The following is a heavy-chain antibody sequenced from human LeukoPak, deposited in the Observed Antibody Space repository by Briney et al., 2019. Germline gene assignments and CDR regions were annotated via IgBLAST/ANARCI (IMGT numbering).Heavy chain of an antibody. CDR2: INPNSGGT. D-gene: IGHD5-24*01. J-gene: IGHJ3*02. CDR3: AREGTATTDAFDI. CDR1: GGTFSSYA. Sequence: SSVKVSCKASGGTFSSYAISWVRQAPGQGLEWMGRINPNSGGTNYAQKFQGRVTMTRDTSISTAYMELSRLRSDDTAVYYCAREGTATTDAFDIWGQGTMVTVSS. V-gene: IGHV1-2*06.